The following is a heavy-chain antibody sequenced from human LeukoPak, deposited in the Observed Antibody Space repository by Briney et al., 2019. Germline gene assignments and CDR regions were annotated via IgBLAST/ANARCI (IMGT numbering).Heavy chain of an antibody. CDR1: DGSFSGYY. Sequence: SETLSLTCAVYDGSFSGYYWSWIRQPPGKGLEWIGEINHSGSTNYNPSLKSRVTISVDTSKNQFSLKLSSVTAADTAVYYCARHPAWYYYGSGSMDVWGKGTTVTISS. J-gene: IGHJ6*03. CDR2: INHSGST. CDR3: ARHPAWYYYGSGSMDV. D-gene: IGHD3-10*01. V-gene: IGHV4-34*01.